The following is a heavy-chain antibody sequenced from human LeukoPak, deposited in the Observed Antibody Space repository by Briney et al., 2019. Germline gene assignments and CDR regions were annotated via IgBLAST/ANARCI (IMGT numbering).Heavy chain of an antibody. D-gene: IGHD3-10*01. Sequence: GESLRLSWAASGSTVRRYGMTWVRQAPGKGLEWVSSISGIGGNTFYADSVKGRFTISRDNSKNTLYLQMNSLRAEDTAVYYCATPVPHGSDPSLYYYYMDVWGKGTTVTISS. CDR2: ISGIGGNT. V-gene: IGHV3-23*01. J-gene: IGHJ6*03. CDR1: GSTVRRYG. CDR3: ATPVPHGSDPSLYYYYMDV.